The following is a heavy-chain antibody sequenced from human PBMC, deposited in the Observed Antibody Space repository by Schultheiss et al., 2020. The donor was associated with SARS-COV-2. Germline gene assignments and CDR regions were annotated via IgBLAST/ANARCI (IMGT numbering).Heavy chain of an antibody. CDR3: ARHWYSSGLRPFDAFDI. V-gene: IGHV4-59*08. CDR2: IYYSGST. CDR1: GGSISSYY. Sequence: SETLSLTCTVSGGSISSYYWSWIRQPPGKGLEWIGYIYYSGSTNYNPSLKSRVTISVDTSKNQFSLKLSSVTAADTAVYYCARHWYSSGLRPFDAFDIWGQGTTVTVSS. D-gene: IGHD6-19*01. J-gene: IGHJ3*02.